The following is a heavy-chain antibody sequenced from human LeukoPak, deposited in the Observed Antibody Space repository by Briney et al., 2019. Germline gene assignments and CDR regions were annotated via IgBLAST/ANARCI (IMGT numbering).Heavy chain of an antibody. CDR1: GFTFVDYS. V-gene: IGHV3-11*04. CDR3: ARGAYHSYYMDV. J-gene: IGHJ6*03. CDR2: ISSSSSTI. Sequence: PGGFLRLSCAASGFTFVDYSMSWIRQAPGKGLEWVSYISSSSSTIYYADSAKGRLTISRDNAKNTVYLQMNSLRAEDTAVYYCARGAYHSYYMDVWGKGTTVTVSS.